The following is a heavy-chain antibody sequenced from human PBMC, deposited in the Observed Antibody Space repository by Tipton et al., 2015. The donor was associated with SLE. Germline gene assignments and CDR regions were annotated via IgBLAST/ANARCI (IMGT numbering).Heavy chain of an antibody. CDR3: ARTIQFGPGD. D-gene: IGHD5-24*01. V-gene: IGHV4-34*01. J-gene: IGHJ4*02. Sequence: GLVKPSETLSLTCAVYGGSFTGYYWSWIRQPPGRGLEFIGEINHSGSTNYNPSLKRRVTMSVDTSKNQFSLKVNSVTAADTAVYYCARTIQFGPGDWGRGTLVTVSS. CDR1: GGSFTGYY. CDR2: INHSGST.